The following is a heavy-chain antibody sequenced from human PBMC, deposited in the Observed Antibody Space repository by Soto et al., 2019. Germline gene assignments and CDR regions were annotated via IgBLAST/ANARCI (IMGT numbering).Heavy chain of an antibody. D-gene: IGHD5-12*01. J-gene: IGHJ4*02. Sequence: QLQLQESGPGLVKPSQTLSLTCTVSGVSISSGGYYWSWIRQHPGKGLEWIGYIYYSGSTYYNPSLTSRVTISVDTSKNQFSLKLSSVTAADTAVYYGARERHIVATRVLDYWGQGTLVTVSS. V-gene: IGHV4-31*03. CDR2: IYYSGST. CDR3: ARERHIVATRVLDY. CDR1: GVSISSGGYY.